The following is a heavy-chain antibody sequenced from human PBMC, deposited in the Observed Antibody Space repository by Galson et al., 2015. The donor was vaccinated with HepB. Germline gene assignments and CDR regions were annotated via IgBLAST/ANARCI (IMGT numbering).Heavy chain of an antibody. V-gene: IGHV3-74*01. J-gene: IGHJ6*02. Sequence: SLRLSCAASGFTFSSYWMHWVRQAPGKGLVWVSRINSDGSSTSYADSVKGRFTISRDNAKNTLYLQMNSLRAEDTAVYYCARGMSYYYGMDVWGQGTTVSVSS. CDR1: GFTFSSYW. CDR3: ARGMSYYYGMDV. CDR2: INSDGSST.